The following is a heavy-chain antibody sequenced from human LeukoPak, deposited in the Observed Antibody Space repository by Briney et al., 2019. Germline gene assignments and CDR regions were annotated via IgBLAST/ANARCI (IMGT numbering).Heavy chain of an antibody. CDR2: ISNSGTTI. D-gene: IGHD3-10*02. CDR3: AKGATNVFPYYFDY. Sequence: GGSLRLSCAASGFTFSSYEMNWVRQAPGKGLEWVSYISNSGTTIYYADSVKGRFTISRDNAKNSLYLQMNSLRAEDTAVYYCAKGATNVFPYYFDYWGQGTLVTVSS. CDR1: GFTFSSYE. V-gene: IGHV3-48*03. J-gene: IGHJ4*02.